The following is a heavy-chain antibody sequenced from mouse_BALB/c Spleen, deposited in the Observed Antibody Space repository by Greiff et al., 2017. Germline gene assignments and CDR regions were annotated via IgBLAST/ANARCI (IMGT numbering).Heavy chain of an antibody. CDR3: ARGGPHPYFDD. CDR1: GYNFTSYW. J-gene: IGHJ2*01. CDR2: IYPGSGST. V-gene: IGHV1-55*01. Sequence: VQLQQPGAELVKPGTSVKLSCKASGYNFTSYWINWVKLRPGQGLEWIGDIYPGSGSTNYNEKFKSKATLTVDTSSSTAYMQLSSLASEDSALYYCARGGPHPYFDDWGQGTTLTVSS.